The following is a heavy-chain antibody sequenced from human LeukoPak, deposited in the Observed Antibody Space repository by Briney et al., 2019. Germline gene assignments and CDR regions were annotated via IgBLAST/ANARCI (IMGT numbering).Heavy chain of an antibody. Sequence: ASVKVSCKTSGYTFTGYYMHWVRHAPGQGLEWMGWINPNSGGTNYAQKFQGRVTMTRDTSISTAYMELSRLRSDDTAVYYCTRDSSSWSNNFDYWGQGTLVTVSS. D-gene: IGHD6-13*01. V-gene: IGHV1-2*02. CDR3: TRDSSSWSNNFDY. CDR1: GYTFTGYY. J-gene: IGHJ4*02. CDR2: INPNSGGT.